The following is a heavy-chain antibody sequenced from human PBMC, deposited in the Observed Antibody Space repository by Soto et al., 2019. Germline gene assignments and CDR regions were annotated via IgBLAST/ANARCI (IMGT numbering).Heavy chain of an antibody. CDR2: IKQDGSEK. CDR1: GFTFSSYW. CDR3: AGLYYYYYMDV. J-gene: IGHJ6*03. V-gene: IGHV3-7*01. Sequence: GGSLRLSCAASGFTFSSYWMSWVRQAPGKGLEWVANIKQDGSEKYYVDSVKGGFTNSRDNAKNSLYLQMNSLRAEDTAVYYCAGLYYYYYMDVWGKGTTVTVSS.